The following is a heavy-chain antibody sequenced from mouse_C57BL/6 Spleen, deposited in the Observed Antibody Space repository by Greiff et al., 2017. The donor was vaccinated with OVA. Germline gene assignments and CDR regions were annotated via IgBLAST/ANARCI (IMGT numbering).Heavy chain of an antibody. J-gene: IGHJ2*01. Sequence: VQVVESGAELVRPGASVTLSCKASGYTFTDYEMHWVKQTPVHGLEWIGAIDPETGGTAYNQKFKGKAILTADKSSSTAYMELRSLTSEDSAVYYCTRLRGGYDGYYDYWGQGTTLTVSS. CDR1: GYTFTDYE. CDR2: IDPETGGT. V-gene: IGHV1-15*01. D-gene: IGHD2-3*01. CDR3: TRLRGGYDGYYDY.